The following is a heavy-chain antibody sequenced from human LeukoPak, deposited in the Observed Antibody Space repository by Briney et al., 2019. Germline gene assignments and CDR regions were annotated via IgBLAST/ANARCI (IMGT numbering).Heavy chain of an antibody. CDR3: ARDRGDYVPDY. J-gene: IGHJ4*02. Sequence: PSETLSLTCTVSGGSISSYYWSWIRQPPGKPLEWIGNIYHSGSTNYNPSLKSRVTISVDTSKNQFSLKLSSVTAADTAVYYCARDRGDYVPDYWGQGTLVTVSS. CDR1: GGSISSYY. V-gene: IGHV4-59*01. D-gene: IGHD4-17*01. CDR2: IYHSGST.